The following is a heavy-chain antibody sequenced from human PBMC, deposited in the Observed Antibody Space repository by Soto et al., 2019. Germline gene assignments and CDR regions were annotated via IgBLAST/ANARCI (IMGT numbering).Heavy chain of an antibody. CDR1: GFTFSSYA. J-gene: IGHJ3*02. Sequence: EVQLLESGGGLVQPGGSLRLSCAASGFTFSSYAMSWVRQAPGKGLEWVSAISGSGGRTYYTDSVKGRITISRDNSKNTLYLQINELRAADTAVYHRAKDRDIVVVEAAYDAFAIWGQGTMVTVSS. D-gene: IGHD2-15*01. V-gene: IGHV3-23*01. CDR2: ISGSGGRT. CDR3: AKDRDIVVVEAAYDAFAI.